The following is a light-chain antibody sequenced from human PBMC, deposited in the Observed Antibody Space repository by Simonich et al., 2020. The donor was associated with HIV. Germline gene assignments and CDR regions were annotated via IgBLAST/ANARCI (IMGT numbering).Light chain of an antibody. CDR1: KLWDKK. CDR3: QAWDRTLVF. CDR2: QDD. J-gene: IGLJ2*01. Sequence: SYEVTQPPSVSVSPGQTASITCSGDKLWDKKVCWYQQKPGQSPVLLIYQDDLRPSGIPERFSGSNSGNTATLTISGTQAMDEADYHCQAWDRTLVFFGGGTKLTVL. V-gene: IGLV3-1*01.